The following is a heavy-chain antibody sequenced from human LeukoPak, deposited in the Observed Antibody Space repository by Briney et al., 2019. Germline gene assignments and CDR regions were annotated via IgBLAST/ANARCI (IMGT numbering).Heavy chain of an antibody. V-gene: IGHV1-2*02. CDR1: VYKFTSYY. CDR2: INCNNAGT. J-gene: IGHJ4*02. CDR3: ARSYCGGDCYSTEFDA. Sequence: ASVKVSRKASVYKFTSYYMHWVRQAPGQGLEWMGWINCNNAGTNYAQNYQDRVAMTRDPSITTVYMEVSRVTFDDTAVYFCARSYCGGDCYSTEFDAWGQGSLVTVSS. D-gene: IGHD2-21*02.